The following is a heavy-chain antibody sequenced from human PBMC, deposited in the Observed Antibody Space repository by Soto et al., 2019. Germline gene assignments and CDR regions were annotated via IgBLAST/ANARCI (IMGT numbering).Heavy chain of an antibody. CDR2: ISNSGAGT. Sequence: EVQLVESGGRVAQPGGSLRLSCAASGFTFRNYAMSWVRQAPGKGLEWVAGISNSGAGTYYADSVEGRFTISRDNSRNVLSLQMNSLRAEDTAVYYCAKDRMIVDPLGFDSWGQGTLVTVSA. CDR3: AKDRMIVDPLGFDS. J-gene: IGHJ3*01. D-gene: IGHD3-22*01. V-gene: IGHV3-23*04. CDR1: GFTFRNYA.